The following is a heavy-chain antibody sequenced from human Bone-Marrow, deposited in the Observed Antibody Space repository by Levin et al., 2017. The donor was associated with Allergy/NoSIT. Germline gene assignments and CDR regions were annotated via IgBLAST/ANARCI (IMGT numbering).Heavy chain of an antibody. CDR1: GFTFRSYA. CDR2: ISGSGDRT. CDR3: AKVLRLFTIIMLIRPLAP. V-gene: IGHV3-23*01. Sequence: LSLPCAASGFTFRSYAVSWVRPAPGKGLEWVSAISGSGDRTYYADSVKGRFTISRDNSKNTLYLQMNSLRAEDTAVYYCAKVLRLFTIIMLIRPLAPWGQGTLVTVSS. D-gene: IGHD3-22*01. J-gene: IGHJ5*02.